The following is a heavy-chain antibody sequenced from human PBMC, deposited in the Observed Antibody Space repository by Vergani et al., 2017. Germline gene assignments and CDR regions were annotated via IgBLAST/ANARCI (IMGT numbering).Heavy chain of an antibody. CDR2: ISSSSSYI. CDR3: ASHSSGWYHPDY. V-gene: IGHV3-21*01. CDR1: GFTFSGSA. J-gene: IGHJ4*02. Sequence: EVQLVESGGGLVQPGGSLKLSCAASGFTFSGSAMHWVRQAPGKGLEWVSSISSSSSYIYYADSVKGRFTISRDNAKNSLYLQMNSLRAEDTAVYYCASHSSGWYHPDYWGQGTLVTVSS. D-gene: IGHD6-19*01.